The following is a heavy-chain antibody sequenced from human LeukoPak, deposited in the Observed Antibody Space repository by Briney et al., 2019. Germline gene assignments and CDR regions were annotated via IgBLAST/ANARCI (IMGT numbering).Heavy chain of an antibody. V-gene: IGHV1-18*01. CDR1: GGTFSSYA. CDR3: ARDSRNWYDFWSGFDAFDI. CDR2: ISAYNGNT. D-gene: IGHD3-3*01. J-gene: IGHJ3*02. Sequence: GASVNVSCKASGGTFSSYAISWVRQAPGQGLEWMGWISAYNGNTNYAQKLQGRVTMTTDTSTSTAYMELRSLRSDDTAVYYCARDSRNWYDFWSGFDAFDIWGQGTMVTVSS.